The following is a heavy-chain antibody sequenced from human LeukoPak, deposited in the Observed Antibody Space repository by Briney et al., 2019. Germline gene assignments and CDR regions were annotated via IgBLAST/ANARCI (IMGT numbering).Heavy chain of an antibody. V-gene: IGHV4-59*01. CDR3: ARVPRDSFGWVCVDS. CDR1: GDSIRNDH. CDR2: IKYNGKH. Sequence: SEALSLTCSVSGDSIRNDHWTSIRQSPRKGLEWIGYIKYNGKHYYHPSLETRVTLSVDTSRNQFSLMLNSVTAADMAMYFCARVPRDSFGWVCVDSWGQGSLVTVSS. J-gene: IGHJ4*02. D-gene: IGHD3-9*01.